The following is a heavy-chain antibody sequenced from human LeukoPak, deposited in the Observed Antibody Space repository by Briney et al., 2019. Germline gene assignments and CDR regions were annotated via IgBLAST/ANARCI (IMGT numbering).Heavy chain of an antibody. CDR1: GYTFTSYD. CDR3: ARGRPSYGSGSYYNEDY. CDR2: MNPNSGNT. V-gene: IGHV1-8*01. Sequence: ASVKVSCKASGYTFTSYDINWVRQATGQGLEWMGWMNPNSGNTGYAQKFQGRVTMTRNTSISTAYMELSSPRSEDTAVYYCARGRPSYGSGSYYNEDYWGQGTLVTVSS. D-gene: IGHD3-10*01. J-gene: IGHJ4*02.